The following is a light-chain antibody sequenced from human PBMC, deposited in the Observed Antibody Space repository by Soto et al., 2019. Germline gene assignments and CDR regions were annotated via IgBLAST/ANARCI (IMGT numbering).Light chain of an antibody. CDR1: SSNIGRNT. Sequence: QSVLTQPPSASGTPGQRVTISCSGSSSNIGRNTVNWYQQLPGTAPKLLIYSNNQRPSGVPDRFSGSKSGTSASLAISGLQSGDAADYYCTTWDDSVNGVVFGGGTKLTVL. CDR2: SNN. CDR3: TTWDDSVNGVV. J-gene: IGLJ2*01. V-gene: IGLV1-44*01.